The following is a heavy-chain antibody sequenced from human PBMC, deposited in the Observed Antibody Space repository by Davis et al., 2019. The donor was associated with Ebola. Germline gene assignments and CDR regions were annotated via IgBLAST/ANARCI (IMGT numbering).Heavy chain of an antibody. V-gene: IGHV4-34*01. D-gene: IGHD4-17*01. J-gene: IGHJ5*01. CDR1: GDSFSDYF. CDR3: ARTTKTNIEASGLGFNSFDS. CDR2: TGHSGYT. Sequence: GSLRLSRAVYGDSFSDYFWSWIRQPPGKGLEWIGETGHSGYTNYSPSLMSRVTISVDSSKSQFSLKLHSVTAADTAVYYYARTTKTNIEASGLGFNSFDSWGQGALVSVSS.